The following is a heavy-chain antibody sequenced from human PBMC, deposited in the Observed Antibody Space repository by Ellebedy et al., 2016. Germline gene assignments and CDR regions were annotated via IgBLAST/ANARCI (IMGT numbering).Heavy chain of an antibody. D-gene: IGHD3-10*01. J-gene: IGHJ4*02. CDR3: ARVRIVRGVQFDY. CDR1: GYTFTGYY. CDR2: ISAYNGNT. Sequence: ASVKVSCKASGYTFTGYYMHWVRQAPGQGLEWMGWISAYNGNTNYAQKLQGRVTMTRNTSISTAYMELSSLRSEDTAVYYCARVRIVRGVQFDYWGQGTLVTVSS. V-gene: IGHV1-2*02.